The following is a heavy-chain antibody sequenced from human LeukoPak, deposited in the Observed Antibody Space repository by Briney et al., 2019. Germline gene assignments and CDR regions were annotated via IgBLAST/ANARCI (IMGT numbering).Heavy chain of an antibody. Sequence: PGGSLRLSCAASGFTFSSYEMNWVRQAPGKGLEWVSYSSSSGNTIFYADSVKGRFTISRDNAKNSLYLQLNSLRADDTAVYYVVLSYQGYFDHWGQGTLVTVSS. CDR3: VLSYQGYFDH. D-gene: IGHD3-16*02. CDR1: GFTFSSYE. CDR2: SSSSGNTI. V-gene: IGHV3-48*03. J-gene: IGHJ4*02.